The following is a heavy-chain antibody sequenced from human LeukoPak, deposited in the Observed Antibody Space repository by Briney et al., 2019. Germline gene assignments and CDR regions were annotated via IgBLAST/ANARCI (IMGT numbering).Heavy chain of an antibody. CDR1: GGSISSYY. D-gene: IGHD1-26*01. J-gene: IGHJ4*02. Sequence: SETLSLTCTVSGGSISSYYWSWIRQPPGKGLEWIGYIYYSGSTNYNPSLKSRVTISVDTSKNQFSLKLSSVTAADTAVYYCAKAGSIVGATTDAEGFDYWGQGTLVTVSS. V-gene: IGHV4-59*12. CDR3: AKAGSIVGATTDAEGFDY. CDR2: IYYSGST.